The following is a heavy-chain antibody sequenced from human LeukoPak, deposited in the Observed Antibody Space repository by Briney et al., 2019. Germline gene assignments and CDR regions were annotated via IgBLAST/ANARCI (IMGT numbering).Heavy chain of an antibody. V-gene: IGHV4-39*07. Sequence: SETLSLTCTVSGGSISSSSYYWGWIRQPPGKGLEWIGSIYYSGSTYYNPSLKSRVTISVDTSKNQFSLKLSSVTAADTAVYYCARDRPDYGGNSVAFDIWGQGTMVTVSS. J-gene: IGHJ3*02. D-gene: IGHD4-23*01. CDR1: GGSISSSSYY. CDR3: ARDRPDYGGNSVAFDI. CDR2: IYYSGST.